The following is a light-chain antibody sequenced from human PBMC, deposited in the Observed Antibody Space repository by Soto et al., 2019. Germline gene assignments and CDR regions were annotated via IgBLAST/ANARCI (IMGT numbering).Light chain of an antibody. CDR2: GDN. Sequence: QSVLTQPPSVSGAPGQRVTIPCTGSNSNIGSFYDVHWYQQLPGTVPKLLIYGDNNRPSGVPDRFSGSKSGTSASLAITGLQAEDEADYYCQSYDNSMSHVVFGGGTKLTVL. J-gene: IGLJ2*01. CDR1: NSNIGSFYD. V-gene: IGLV1-40*01. CDR3: QSYDNSMSHVV.